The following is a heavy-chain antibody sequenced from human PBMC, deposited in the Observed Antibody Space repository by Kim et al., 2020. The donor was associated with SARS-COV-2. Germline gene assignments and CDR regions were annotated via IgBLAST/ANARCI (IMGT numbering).Heavy chain of an antibody. CDR1: GYSFTNYG. D-gene: IGHD1-1*01. CDR2: ISVYNGNR. J-gene: IGHJ4*02. CDR3: ARDLPHWTDAGHNDY. V-gene: IGHV1-18*01. Sequence: ASVKVSCKASGYSFTNYGFSWVRQAPGQGLEWMGWISVYNGNRNYAQKFQGRVTMTTDTSTSTAYMELTSLRSDDTAVYYCARDLPHWTDAGHNDYWGQGTLVTVSS.